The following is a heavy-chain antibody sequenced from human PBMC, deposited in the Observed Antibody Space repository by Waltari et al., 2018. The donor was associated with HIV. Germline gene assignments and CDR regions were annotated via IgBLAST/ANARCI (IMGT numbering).Heavy chain of an antibody. CDR2: IYPSDADT. J-gene: IGHJ3*02. V-gene: IGHV5-51*03. CDR3: ARRGNNYGDAFDI. Sequence: VQLVQSGAEVKKPGEYLKIYCKASGYDFTTYWIGWVRQMPGKGLECMGLIYPSDADTKYSPSFQGQVTLSADKSINTAYLHWSSLKAPDTAIYYCARRGNNYGDAFDIWGQGTMVNVS. CDR1: GYDFTTYW. D-gene: IGHD4-17*01.